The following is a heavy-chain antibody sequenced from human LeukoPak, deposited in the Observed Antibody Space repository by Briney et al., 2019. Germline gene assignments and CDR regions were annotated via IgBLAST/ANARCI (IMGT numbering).Heavy chain of an antibody. CDR2: IYSGGST. D-gene: IGHD6-13*01. J-gene: IGHJ3*02. CDR3: ASGASGIAAAGDAFDI. V-gene: IGHV3-53*04. Sequence: GGSLRLSCEVSGFNFSRFAMYWVRQAPRKGLDWVSVIYSGGSTYYADSVKGRFTISRHNSKNTLYLQMNSLRAEDTAVYYCASGASGIAAAGDAFDIWGQGTMVTVSS. CDR1: GFNFSRFA.